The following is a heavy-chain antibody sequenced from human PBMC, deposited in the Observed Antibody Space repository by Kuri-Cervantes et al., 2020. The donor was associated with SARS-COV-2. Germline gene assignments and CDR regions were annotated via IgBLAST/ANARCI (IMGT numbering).Heavy chain of an antibody. V-gene: IGHV4-34*01. CDR3: ASAVSVYDYVWGSYRRAYYFDY. D-gene: IGHD3-16*02. CDR1: GGSFSGYY. Sequence: SQTLSLTCAVYGGSFSGYYWSWIRQPPGKGLEWIGEINHSGSTNYNPSLKSRVTVSVETSKNQFSLKLSSVTAAETAVYYCASAVSVYDYVWGSYRRAYYFDYWGQGTLVTVSS. J-gene: IGHJ4*02. CDR2: INHSGST.